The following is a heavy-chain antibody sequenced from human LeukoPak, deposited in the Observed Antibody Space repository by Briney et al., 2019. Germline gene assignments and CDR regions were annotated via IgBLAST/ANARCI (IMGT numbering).Heavy chain of an antibody. Sequence: GASVKVSCKASGYTFTGYYMHWVRQPPGQGLEWMGRIIPILGIANYAQKFQGRVTIPAAKSTSTAYRELSSLRSEDTAVYYCASPRALYCSSTSCQTANGAFDIWGQGTMVTVSS. J-gene: IGHJ3*02. CDR3: ASPRALYCSSTSCQTANGAFDI. CDR2: IIPILGIA. CDR1: GYTFTGYY. V-gene: IGHV1-69*02. D-gene: IGHD2-2*01.